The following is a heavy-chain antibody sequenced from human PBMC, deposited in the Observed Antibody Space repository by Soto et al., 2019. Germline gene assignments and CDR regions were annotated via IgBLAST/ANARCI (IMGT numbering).Heavy chain of an antibody. J-gene: IGHJ6*03. CDR2: MNSNSGNT. Sequence: QVPLVQSGAEVKKPGASVKVSCKASGYTFTSYDINWVRQATGQGLEWMGWMNSNSGNTGYAQKFQGRVTMTRNTSISTAYIELSSLRSEDTAVYYCARAGSGITIFGVGLDYYYYMDVWGKGTTVTVSS. CDR3: ARAGSGITIFGVGLDYYYYMDV. CDR1: GYTFTSYD. D-gene: IGHD3-3*01. V-gene: IGHV1-8*01.